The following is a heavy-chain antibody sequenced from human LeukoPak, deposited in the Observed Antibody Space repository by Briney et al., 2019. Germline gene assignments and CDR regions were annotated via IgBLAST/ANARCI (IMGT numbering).Heavy chain of an antibody. CDR2: ISGSSSYI. D-gene: IGHD3-16*02. CDR1: GFTFSSYS. V-gene: IGHV3-21*01. J-gene: IGHJ4*02. CDR3: ARADYDYVWGSYRDTYYFDY. Sequence: PGGSLRLSCAASGFTFSSYSMNWVRQAPGKGLEWVSSISGSSSYIYYADSVKGRFTISRDNAKNSLYLQMNSLRAEDTAVYYCARADYDYVWGSYRDTYYFDYWGQGTLVTVSS.